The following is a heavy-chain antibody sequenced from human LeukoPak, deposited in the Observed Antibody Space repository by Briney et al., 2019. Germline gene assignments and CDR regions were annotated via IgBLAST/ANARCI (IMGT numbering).Heavy chain of an antibody. D-gene: IGHD2-2*01. CDR1: GGTFISYA. CDR2: IIPIFGTA. Sequence: SVKVSCKASGGTFISYAISWVRQAPGQGLEWMGGIIPIFGTANYAQKFQGRVTITADESTSTAYMELSSLRSEDTAVYYCAREIPYCSSTSCLNWFDPWGQGTLVTVSS. V-gene: IGHV1-69*01. CDR3: AREIPYCSSTSCLNWFDP. J-gene: IGHJ5*02.